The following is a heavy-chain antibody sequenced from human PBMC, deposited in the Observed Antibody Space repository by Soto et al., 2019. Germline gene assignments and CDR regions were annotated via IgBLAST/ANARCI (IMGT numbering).Heavy chain of an antibody. V-gene: IGHV3-7*01. CDR3: AKDYQKRPEDAFDI. J-gene: IGHJ3*02. CDR1: GFTFSSYW. CDR2: IKQDGSDK. D-gene: IGHD1-1*01. Sequence: GGSLRLSCAASGFTFSSYWMSWVRQAPGKGLEWVANIKQDGSDKYYADSVKGRFTISRDNAKNTLYLQMNSLRAEDTAVYYCAKDYQKRPEDAFDIWGQGTMVTVSS.